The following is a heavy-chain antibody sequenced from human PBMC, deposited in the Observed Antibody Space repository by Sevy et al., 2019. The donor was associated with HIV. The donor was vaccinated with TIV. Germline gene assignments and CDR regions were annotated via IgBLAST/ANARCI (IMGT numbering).Heavy chain of an antibody. CDR3: ARAYSNYYYAMDV. CDR1: GDSISGYY. D-gene: IGHD4-4*01. CDR2: IYYSGGT. J-gene: IGHJ6*02. Sequence: SETLSLTCTVSGDSISGYYWSWIRQPPGKGLEWIGYIYYSGGTDYNPSLKSRVIISQDTSKNQFSLKLTSVTAADTAVYFCARAYSNYYYAMDVWGQGTTVTVSS. V-gene: IGHV4-59*01.